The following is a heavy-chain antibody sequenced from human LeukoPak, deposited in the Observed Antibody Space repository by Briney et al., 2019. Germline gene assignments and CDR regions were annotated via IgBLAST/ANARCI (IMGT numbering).Heavy chain of an antibody. CDR1: GGSISSYY. J-gene: IGHJ4*02. CDR2: IYYSGST. V-gene: IGHV4-59*08. D-gene: IGHD6-19*01. Sequence: PSETLSLTCTVPGGSISSYYWSWIRQPPGKGLEWIGYIYYSGSTNYNPSLKSRVTISVDTSKNQFSLKLSSVTAADTAVYYCARHKELYSSGSFDHWGQGTLVTVSS. CDR3: ARHKELYSSGSFDH.